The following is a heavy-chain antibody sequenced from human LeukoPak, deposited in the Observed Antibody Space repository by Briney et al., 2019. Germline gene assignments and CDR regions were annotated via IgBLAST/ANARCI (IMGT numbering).Heavy chain of an antibody. CDR1: GFTFSSYG. J-gene: IGHJ4*02. CDR3: AKGMEDYDSSGLDY. V-gene: IGHV3-30*02. CDR2: IRYDGSNK. Sequence: GGSLRLSCAASGFTFSSYGMHWVRQAPGKGLEWVAFIRYDGSNKYYADSVKGRFTISRDNSKNTLYLQMNSLRAEDTAVYYCAKGMEDYDSSGLDYWGQGTLVTVSS. D-gene: IGHD3-22*01.